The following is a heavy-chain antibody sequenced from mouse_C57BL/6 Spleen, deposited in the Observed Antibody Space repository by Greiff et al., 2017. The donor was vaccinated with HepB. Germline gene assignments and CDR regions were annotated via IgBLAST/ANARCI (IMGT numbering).Heavy chain of an antibody. CDR1: GFTFSDYG. CDR3: ARPVQDWYFDV. CDR2: ISSGSSTI. V-gene: IGHV5-17*01. D-gene: IGHD3-2*02. Sequence: EVNLVESGGGLVKPGGSLKLSCAASGFTFSDYGMHWVRQAPEKGLEWVAYISSGSSTIYYADTVKGRFTISRDNAKNTLFLQMTSLRSEDTAMYYCARPVQDWYFDVWGTGTTVTVSS. J-gene: IGHJ1*03.